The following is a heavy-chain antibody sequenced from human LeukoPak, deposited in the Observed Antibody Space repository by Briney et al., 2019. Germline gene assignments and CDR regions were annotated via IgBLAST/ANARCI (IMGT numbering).Heavy chain of an antibody. V-gene: IGHV3-23*01. D-gene: IGHD3-22*01. J-gene: IGHJ4*02. CDR2: ISDSDGNT. CDR3: AKTHPNYYYDSSGYWDY. Sequence: GGSLRLSCAASGFTFSSYAMSWVRQAPGKGLEWVSAISDSDGNTYYADSVKGRFTISRDNSKNTLYLQMNSLRAEDTAVYYCAKTHPNYYYDSSGYWDYWGQGTLVTVSS. CDR1: GFTFSSYA.